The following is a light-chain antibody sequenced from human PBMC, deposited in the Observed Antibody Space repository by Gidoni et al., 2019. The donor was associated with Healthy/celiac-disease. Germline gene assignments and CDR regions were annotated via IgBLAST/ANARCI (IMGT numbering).Light chain of an antibody. CDR3: QHYGSSPLT. J-gene: IGKJ4*01. V-gene: IGKV3-20*01. Sequence: EIVLTQSPATLSVSPGERATLSCRASQSVSSSYFACYQQKPRQAHRLLIYGSSSRATILPDSISGSASATYFTPTISILEPDDFAVYYCQHYGSSPLTFXGXTKVEIK. CDR1: QSVSSSY. CDR2: GSS.